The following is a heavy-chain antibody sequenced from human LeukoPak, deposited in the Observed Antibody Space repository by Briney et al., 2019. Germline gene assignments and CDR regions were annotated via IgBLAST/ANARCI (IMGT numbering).Heavy chain of an antibody. D-gene: IGHD3-22*01. CDR1: GYSFTSYW. Sequence: GESLRISCKGSGYSFTSYWIGWVRQKPGRGLEWVAIIFPGDSDSSYSPSFLGQVTISADESLSTAFLQWRSLQDSDTAIYYCARQATDQYDSPFDSWGHGTLVTVSS. V-gene: IGHV5-51*01. J-gene: IGHJ4*01. CDR3: ARQATDQYDSPFDS. CDR2: IFPGDSDS.